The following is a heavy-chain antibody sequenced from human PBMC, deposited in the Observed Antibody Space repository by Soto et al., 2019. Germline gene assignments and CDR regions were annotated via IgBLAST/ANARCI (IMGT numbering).Heavy chain of an antibody. V-gene: IGHV2-70*01. CDR1: GFSLSTSPMC. Sequence: SGPTLVNPTQTLTLTCTFFGFSLSTSPMCVSWIRQPPGKALEWLALIGWDDDKNYSTSLKTRLTISKDTSKNQVVLILTKVGPQDTAPYDGARPPRLREPAYWGKGFLVPGSS. J-gene: IGHJ4*02. D-gene: IGHD2-2*01. CDR2: IGWDDDK. CDR3: ARPPRLREPAY.